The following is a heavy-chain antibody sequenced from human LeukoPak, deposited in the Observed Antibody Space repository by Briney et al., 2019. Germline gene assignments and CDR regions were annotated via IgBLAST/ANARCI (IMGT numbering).Heavy chain of an antibody. D-gene: IGHD2-2*01. CDR3: ARADIVVVPAAIHYYYGMDA. V-gene: IGHV3-53*04. CDR2: IYSGGST. CDR1: GFTVSSNY. Sequence: GGSLRLSCAASGFTVSSNYMSWVRQAPGKGLEWVSVIYSGGSTYYADSVKGRFTISRHNSKNTLYLQMNSLRAEDTAVYYCARADIVVVPAAIHYYYGMDAWGQGTTVTVSS. J-gene: IGHJ6*02.